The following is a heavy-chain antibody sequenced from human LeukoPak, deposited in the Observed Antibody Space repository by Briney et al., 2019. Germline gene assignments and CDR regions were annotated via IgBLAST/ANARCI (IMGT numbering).Heavy chain of an antibody. D-gene: IGHD2-2*01. CDR3: AKAALRYQLLSSLDY. Sequence: GGSLRLSCAASGFTFSSYAMTWVRQAPGKGLEWVSAISGSGASTYYADSVKGRFTISRDNSKNTLYLQMNSLRAEDTAIYYWAKAALRYQLLSSLDYWGQGTLVTVSS. CDR2: ISGSGAST. CDR1: GFTFSSYA. J-gene: IGHJ4*02. V-gene: IGHV3-23*01.